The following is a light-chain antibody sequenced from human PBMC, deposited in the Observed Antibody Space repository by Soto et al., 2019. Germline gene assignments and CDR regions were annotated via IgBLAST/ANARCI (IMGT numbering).Light chain of an antibody. Sequence: QSVLTQPPSASGTPGQRVSISCSGSRSNIGGNSVNWYQQVPGTAPKLLIYSNNQRPSGVPVRFSGAKSGTSASLAISGLQSEDEADYYCATWDDSLNAVVFGGGTKLTVL. J-gene: IGLJ2*01. CDR1: RSNIGGNS. V-gene: IGLV1-44*01. CDR3: ATWDDSLNAVV. CDR2: SNN.